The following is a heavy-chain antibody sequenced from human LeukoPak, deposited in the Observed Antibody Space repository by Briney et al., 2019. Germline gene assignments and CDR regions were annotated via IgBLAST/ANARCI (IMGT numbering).Heavy chain of an antibody. D-gene: IGHD5-12*01. V-gene: IGHV1-2*02. J-gene: IGHJ5*02. CDR1: GYTFTDYY. CDR3: ARGPSGYQLYNWFDP. Sequence: GASVKVSCKASGYTFTDYYMHWVRQAPGQGLEWMGWINPNSGGTNYAQKFQGRVTMTRDTSISTAYMELSRLRSDDTAVYYCARGPSGYQLYNWFDPWGQGTLVTVSS. CDR2: INPNSGGT.